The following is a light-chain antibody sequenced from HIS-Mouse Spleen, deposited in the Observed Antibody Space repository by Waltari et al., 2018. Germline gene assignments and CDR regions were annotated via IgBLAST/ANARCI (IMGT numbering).Light chain of an antibody. J-gene: IGLJ2*01. Sequence: SSELTHPPSVSASPGQTARITCSGDSLSKKQASLYQQKSGQAPVLVIYEDSKRPSGIPERFSGSSSGTMATLTISGAQVEDEADYYCYSTDSSGNHRVFGGGTKLTVL. CDR1: SLSKKQ. CDR2: EDS. V-gene: IGLV3-10*01. CDR3: YSTDSSGNHRV.